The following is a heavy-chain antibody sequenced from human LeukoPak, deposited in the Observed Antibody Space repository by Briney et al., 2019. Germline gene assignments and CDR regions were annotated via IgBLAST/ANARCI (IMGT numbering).Heavy chain of an antibody. D-gene: IGHD5-24*01. V-gene: IGHV3-49*04. J-gene: IGHJ4*02. CDR2: IRSKAYGGTT. CDR1: GFTFSSYA. Sequence: GGSLRLSCAASGFTFSSYAMSWVRQAPGKGLEWVGFIRSKAYGGTTEYAASVKGRFTISRDDSKSIAYLQMNSLKTEDTAVYYCTSSRDGYNFYFDYWGQGTLVTVSS. CDR3: TSSRDGYNFYFDY.